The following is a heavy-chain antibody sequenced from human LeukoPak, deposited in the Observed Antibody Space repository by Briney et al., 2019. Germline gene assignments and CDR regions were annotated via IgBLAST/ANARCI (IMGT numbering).Heavy chain of an antibody. CDR3: ARDYRGGWNDY. CDR2: IREDGSEK. CDR1: GFTFREHW. J-gene: IGHJ4*02. D-gene: IGHD1-26*01. V-gene: IGHV3-7*01. Sequence: GGSLRLSCAATGFTFREHWMSWVRQAIGKGLECVAKIREDGSEKHYVDSVKGRFTISRDNAKNSLYLHMNSLRADDTAVYYCARDYRGGWNDYWGQGTRVTVSS.